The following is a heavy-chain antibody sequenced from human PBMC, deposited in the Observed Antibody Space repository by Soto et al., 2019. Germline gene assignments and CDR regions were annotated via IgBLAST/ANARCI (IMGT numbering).Heavy chain of an antibody. J-gene: IGHJ4*02. CDR1: GGTFSPYT. CDR3: ARDWESTVSTWSFGAF. Sequence: QVQLVQSGAEVKKPGSSVKVSCKASGGTFSPYTVNWVRHAPGQGLEWMGRIIPFLGVTNYAQKFQARVTLTADTSTTTAYMELSGLGFEDTAVYYCARDWESTVSTWSFGAFWGRGTLVTVSS. CDR2: IIPFLGVT. D-gene: IGHD3-10*01. V-gene: IGHV1-69*08.